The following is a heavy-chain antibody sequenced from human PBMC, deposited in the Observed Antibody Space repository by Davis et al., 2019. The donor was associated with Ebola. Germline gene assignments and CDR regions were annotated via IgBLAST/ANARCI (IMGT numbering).Heavy chain of an antibody. CDR3: AREVSCAGTSCYRRYDFDF. V-gene: IGHV4-34*01. Sequence: PGGSLRLSCAVFGGSFSVYYYSWIRQPPGKGLEWIGEINYSGSTHYNPSLKSRVTISVDASKNQFSLKLSSVTAADTAVYYCAREVSCAGTSCYRRYDFDFWGQGTLVNVSS. CDR2: INYSGST. J-gene: IGHJ4*02. D-gene: IGHD2-2*01. CDR1: GGSFSVYY.